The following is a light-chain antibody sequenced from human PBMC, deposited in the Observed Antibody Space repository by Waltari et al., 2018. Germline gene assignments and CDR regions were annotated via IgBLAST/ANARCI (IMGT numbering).Light chain of an antibody. CDR3: LQHNSYPRT. CDR2: AAT. CDR1: QGISSY. V-gene: IGKV1-17*01. Sequence: DIQMTQSPSSLSASVGDTVTITCRASQGISSYLNWFQQKPGKAPKLLIYAATTLQSGVPASVSGSGSGTEFALTISSLQPEDFAAYYCLQHNSYPRTFGQGTKVEIK. J-gene: IGKJ1*01.